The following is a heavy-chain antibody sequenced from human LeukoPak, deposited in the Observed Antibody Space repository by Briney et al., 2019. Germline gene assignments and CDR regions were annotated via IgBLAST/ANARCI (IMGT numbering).Heavy chain of an antibody. D-gene: IGHD4-17*01. Sequence: SEPQSLSCTVSGYFISSGYDWGWLRQPPGQGLERIGSIYHSGSTYYNPSLRSRVTISVDTSKNQFSLKLSSVTAADAAVYYCARVKNDGGDYVLFDYWRRGTLVSVPS. CDR2: IYHSGST. CDR1: GYFISSGYD. J-gene: IGHJ4*02. V-gene: IGHV4-38-2*02. CDR3: ARVKNDGGDYVLFDY.